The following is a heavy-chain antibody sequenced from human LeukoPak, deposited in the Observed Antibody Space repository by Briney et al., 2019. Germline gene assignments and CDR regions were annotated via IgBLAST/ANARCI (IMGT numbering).Heavy chain of an antibody. Sequence: SETLSLTCAVYGGSFSGYYWSWIRQPPGKGLEWIGEINHSGSTNYNPSLKSRVTISVDTSKNQFSLKLSSVTAAETAVYYCARATGPFYYYYGMDVWGQGTTVTVSS. D-gene: IGHD3-9*01. V-gene: IGHV4-34*01. J-gene: IGHJ6*02. CDR3: ARATGPFYYYYGMDV. CDR1: GGSFSGYY. CDR2: INHSGST.